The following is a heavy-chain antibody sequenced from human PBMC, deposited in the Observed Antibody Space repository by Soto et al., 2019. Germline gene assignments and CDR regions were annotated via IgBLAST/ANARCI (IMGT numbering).Heavy chain of an antibody. J-gene: IGHJ6*02. CDR2: IIPVFGTA. V-gene: IGHV1-69*01. CDR3: ARETPSAATAYYYYGLDV. CDR1: GGTFSSYF. D-gene: IGHD6-13*01. Sequence: QVQLVQSGAEVKKAGSSVKVSCKVSGGTFSSYFINWVRQAPGQGLEWVGGIIPVFGTASYAEKFQGRVPITADESTSTAYMELSRLRSDDTAVYYCARETPSAATAYYYYGLDVWGQGTTVTVPS.